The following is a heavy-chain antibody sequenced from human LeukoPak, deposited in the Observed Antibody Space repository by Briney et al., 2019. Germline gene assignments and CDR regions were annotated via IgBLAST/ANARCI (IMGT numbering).Heavy chain of an antibody. CDR2: IYTSGST. J-gene: IGHJ5*02. CDR3: ARDYDILTGTNWFDP. V-gene: IGHV4-4*07. CDR1: GGSISSYY. Sequence: SETLSLTCTVSGGSISSYYWSWIRQPAGKGLEWIGRIYTSGSTNYNPSLKSRVTMSVDTSKNQFSLKLSSVTAADTAVYYCARDYDILTGTNWFDPWGQRTLVTVSS. D-gene: IGHD3-9*01.